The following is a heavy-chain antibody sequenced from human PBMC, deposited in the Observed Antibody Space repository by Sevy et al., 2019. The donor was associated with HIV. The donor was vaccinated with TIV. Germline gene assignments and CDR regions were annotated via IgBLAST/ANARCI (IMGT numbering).Heavy chain of an antibody. V-gene: IGHV3-48*02. D-gene: IGHD3-16*01. J-gene: IGHJ4*02. CDR3: ARGAGVGPYYFDS. Sequence: GGSLRLSCAASGFTFSTYTMNWVRQAPGKGLEWVSYISSSGTIYYADSVKGQFTISRDNAKNSLYLQMNSLRDEDTAVYYCARGAGVGPYYFDSWGQGTLVTVSS. CDR2: ISSSGTI. CDR1: GFTFSTYT.